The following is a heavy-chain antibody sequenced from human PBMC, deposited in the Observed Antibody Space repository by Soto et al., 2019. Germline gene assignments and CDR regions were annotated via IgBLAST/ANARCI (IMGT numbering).Heavy chain of an antibody. CDR1: GFTVSSNY. D-gene: IGHD3-3*01. V-gene: IGHV3-53*01. CDR3: TRERFLVWLVGVRFWAFDN. CDR2: IYSDDRT. Sequence: EVQLVESGGGLIQPGGSLRLSCAASGFTVSSNYMNWVRQAPGKGLEWVSVIYSDDRTYYADSVKGRFTISRDNSKNTVYLQLNSLRAEDTAVYYCTRERFLVWLVGVRFWAFDNWGQGTMVTVSS. J-gene: IGHJ3*02.